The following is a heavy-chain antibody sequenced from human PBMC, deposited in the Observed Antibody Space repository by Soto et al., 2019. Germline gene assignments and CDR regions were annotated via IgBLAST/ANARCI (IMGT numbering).Heavy chain of an antibody. V-gene: IGHV1-69*13. Sequence: SVKVSCKASGGTFSSYAISWVRQAPGQGLEWMGGIIPIFGTANYAQKFQGRVTITADESTSTAYMELSSLRSEDTAIYYCVREIASRLWGKGTAVTVSS. CDR2: IIPIFGTA. D-gene: IGHD3-22*01. J-gene: IGHJ6*03. CDR1: GGTFSSYA. CDR3: VREIASRL.